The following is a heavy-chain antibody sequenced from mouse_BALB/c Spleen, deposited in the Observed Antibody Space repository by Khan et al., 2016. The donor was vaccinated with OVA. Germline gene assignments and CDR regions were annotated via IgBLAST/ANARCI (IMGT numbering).Heavy chain of an antibody. CDR3: ARGNYYGSTSWFGY. CDR1: GYTFSSYW. D-gene: IGHD1-1*01. V-gene: IGHV1-9*01. J-gene: IGHJ3*01. Sequence: QVQLQQSGAELMKPGASVKISCKATGYTFSSYWIEWVKQRPRHGLEWIGEILPGSNSSNYNERFKGKATITADTSSNTAYMQLSSLTSEDSAIYYCARGNYYGSTSWFGYWGQGTLVTVSA. CDR2: ILPGSNSS.